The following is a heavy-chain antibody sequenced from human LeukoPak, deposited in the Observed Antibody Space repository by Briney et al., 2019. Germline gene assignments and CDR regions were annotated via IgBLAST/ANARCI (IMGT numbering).Heavy chain of an antibody. J-gene: IGHJ3*02. D-gene: IGHD5-24*01. CDR2: INPNSGGT. Sequence: ASVKASCKASGYTFTGYYMNWVRQAPGQGLEWMGRINPNSGGTNYAQKFQGRVTMTRDTSISTAYMELSRLRSDDTAVYYCARVGDGLNDAFDIWGRGTMVTVSS. V-gene: IGHV1-2*06. CDR1: GYTFTGYY. CDR3: ARVGDGLNDAFDI.